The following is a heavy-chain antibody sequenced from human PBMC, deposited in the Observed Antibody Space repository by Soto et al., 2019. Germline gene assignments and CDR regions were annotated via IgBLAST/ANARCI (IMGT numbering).Heavy chain of an antibody. V-gene: IGHV3-7*04. D-gene: IGHD1-20*01. Sequence: EVQLVESGGGLVQPGGSLRLSCAASGFTFSSYWMSWVRQAPGKGLEWVANIKQDGSEKYYVDSVKGRFTISRDNAKNSLYLQRNSLRAADAAVYYCARAGLDNWLGAFDIWGQGTMVTVSS. CDR2: IKQDGSEK. CDR1: GFTFSSYW. CDR3: ARAGLDNWLGAFDI. J-gene: IGHJ3*02.